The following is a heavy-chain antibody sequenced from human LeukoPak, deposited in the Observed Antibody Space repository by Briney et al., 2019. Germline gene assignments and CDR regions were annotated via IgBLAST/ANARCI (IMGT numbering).Heavy chain of an antibody. CDR3: VRGPHIAATSY. CDR2: IKQDGSEK. V-gene: IGHV3-7*03. Sequence: GGSLSLSCVASGFSFNNYRMTWVRQAPGKGLEWVANIKQDGSEKQYVDSVKGRFAISRDNAKKSLHLQINTLRAEDTAVYYCVRGPHIAATSYWGQGTLVTVSS. D-gene: IGHD6-25*01. J-gene: IGHJ4*02. CDR1: GFSFNNYR.